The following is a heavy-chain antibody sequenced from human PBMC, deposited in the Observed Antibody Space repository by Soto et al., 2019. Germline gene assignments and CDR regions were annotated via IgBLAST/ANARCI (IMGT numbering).Heavy chain of an antibody. D-gene: IGHD6-19*01. V-gene: IGHV3-23*01. CDR2: GSVSGVRT. CDR1: GFTFSYYW. J-gene: IGHJ5*01. Sequence: GETLCLSCTASGFTFSYYWMHWVRMVPAKGLDWVSPGSVSGVRTYYSDSVLDRFTISSENSKRTLSLQMNSLRTAADAVYYCAKVIAVSKRDPLAWFDSWGQGTMV. CDR3: AKVIAVSKRDPLAWFDS.